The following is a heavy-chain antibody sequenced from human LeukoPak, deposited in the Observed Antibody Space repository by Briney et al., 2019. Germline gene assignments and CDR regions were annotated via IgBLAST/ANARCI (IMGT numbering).Heavy chain of an antibody. CDR3: AGYDSSGLEAFDI. V-gene: IGHV4-4*07. D-gene: IGHD3-22*01. CDR1: GGSISSYY. CDR2: IYTSGST. J-gene: IGHJ3*02. Sequence: SETLSLTCTVSGGSISSYYWSWIRQPAGKGLEWIGRIYTSGSTNYNPSFKSRVTMSVDTSKNQFSLKLSSVTAADTAVYYCAGYDSSGLEAFDIWGQGTMVTVSS.